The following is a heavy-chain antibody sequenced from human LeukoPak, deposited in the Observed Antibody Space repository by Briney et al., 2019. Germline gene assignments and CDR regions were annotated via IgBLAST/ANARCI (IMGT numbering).Heavy chain of an antibody. Sequence: SVKVSCKASGGTFSNYAISWVRQAPGQGLEWMGGIIPIFSTTNYAQKFQGRVTITADDSTSTAYMEMSSLRSEDTAVYYCARTTGGYSYGPFFDYWGQGTLVTVPS. D-gene: IGHD5-18*01. CDR2: IIPIFSTT. CDR3: ARTTGGYSYGPFFDY. CDR1: GGTFSNYA. V-gene: IGHV1-69*13. J-gene: IGHJ4*02.